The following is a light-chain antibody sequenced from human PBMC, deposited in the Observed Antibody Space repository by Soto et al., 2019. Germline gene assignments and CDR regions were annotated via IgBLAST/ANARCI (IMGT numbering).Light chain of an antibody. V-gene: IGKV1-5*03. Sequence: DIQMTQSPFTLSASVGDTVTITCRASQSISYELDCYQQRPGKAPHLLIYKASNLEDGVPPRFSDSGTGTEFTLTISSLQPEDFATYYCQQYDGSSPSLTFGGGTKVEV. CDR1: QSISYE. CDR3: QQYDGSSPSLT. J-gene: IGKJ4*01. CDR2: KAS.